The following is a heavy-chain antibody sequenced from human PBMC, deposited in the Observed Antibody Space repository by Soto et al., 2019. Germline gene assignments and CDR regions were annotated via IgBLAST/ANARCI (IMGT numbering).Heavy chain of an antibody. Sequence: GGSLRLSCAASGFTFSSYAMSWVRQAPGKGLEWVSAISGSGGSTYYADSVKGRFTISRDNSKNTLYLQMNSLRAEDTAVYYCAKDLEYSSSSGYYYYYMDVWGKGTTVTVSS. V-gene: IGHV3-23*01. CDR1: GFTFSSYA. CDR3: AKDLEYSSSSGYYYYYMDV. CDR2: ISGSGGST. D-gene: IGHD6-6*01. J-gene: IGHJ6*03.